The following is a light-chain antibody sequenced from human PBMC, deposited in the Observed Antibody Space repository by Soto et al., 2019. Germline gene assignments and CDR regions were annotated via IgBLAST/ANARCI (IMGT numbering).Light chain of an antibody. J-gene: IGKJ4*01. Sequence: EIVLTQSPLSLPVTPGEPASISCRSSQSLLHSNGYNYVDWYLQKPGQSPKLLIYLVSNRASGVPDRFSGSGSGKDFTLKISRAEAEDFAVYYCQQYSNWPLTLGGGTKV. CDR2: LVS. CDR3: QQYSNWPLT. V-gene: IGKV2-28*01. CDR1: QSLLHSNGYNY.